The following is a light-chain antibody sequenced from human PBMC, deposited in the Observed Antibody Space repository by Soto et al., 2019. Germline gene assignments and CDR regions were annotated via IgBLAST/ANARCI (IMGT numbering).Light chain of an antibody. CDR2: SNN. CDR3: AAWDDSLNVLV. J-gene: IGLJ2*01. CDR1: SSTIGSKS. V-gene: IGLV1-44*01. Sequence: QSVLTQPPSVSGTPGKGAKIFCLGRSSTIGSKSVSWYQHLPQTAPKLLIYSNNQRPSGVPGRFSGSKSGTSASLAISGLQSDDETQYYCAAWDDSLNVLVFGGGTKLTVL.